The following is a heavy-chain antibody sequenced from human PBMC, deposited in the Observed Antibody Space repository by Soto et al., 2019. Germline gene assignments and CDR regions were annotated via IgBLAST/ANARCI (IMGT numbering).Heavy chain of an antibody. CDR2: INHSGST. J-gene: IGHJ6*02. CDR3: ARDLFLRSYYYYGMDV. Sequence: PSETLSLTCAVYGGSFSGYYWSWIRQPPGKGLEWIGEINHSGSTNYNPSLKSRVTISVDTSKNQFSLKLSSVTAADTAVYYCARDLFLRSYYYYGMDVWGQGTTVTVSS. D-gene: IGHD3-10*01. V-gene: IGHV4-34*01. CDR1: GGSFSGYY.